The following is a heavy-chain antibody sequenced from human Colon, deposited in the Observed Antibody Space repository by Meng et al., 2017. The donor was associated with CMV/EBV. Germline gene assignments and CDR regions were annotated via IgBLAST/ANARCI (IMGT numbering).Heavy chain of an antibody. CDR1: GYTCTGYF. V-gene: IGHV1-2*02. CDR3: ASLSGGDFDY. CDR2: INPITGGT. D-gene: IGHD1-26*01. J-gene: IGHJ4*02. Sequence: QVLVGQAGAEWKKPGASVKVSCKASGYTCTGYFMYWVRQAPGQGLEWLGVINPITGGTNYAQKFQGRVTMTRDTSMNTAYMELSRLRSDDTAVYYCASLSGGDFDYWGQGTLVTVSS.